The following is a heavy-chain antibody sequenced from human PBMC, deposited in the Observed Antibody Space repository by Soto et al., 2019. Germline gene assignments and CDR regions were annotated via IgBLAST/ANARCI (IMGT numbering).Heavy chain of an antibody. CDR2: ISSSSSFI. CDR3: ARAITSGPYYFDY. Sequence: EVHLVESGGGPVKPGGSLRLSCAASGFTFSSYSMNWVRQAPGKGLEWVSSISSSSSFIYYADSVKGRFTISRDSAKNSLYLQMNSLRAEDTAVYYCARAITSGPYYFDYWGQGTLVTVSS. J-gene: IGHJ4*02. D-gene: IGHD5-12*01. V-gene: IGHV3-21*01. CDR1: GFTFSSYS.